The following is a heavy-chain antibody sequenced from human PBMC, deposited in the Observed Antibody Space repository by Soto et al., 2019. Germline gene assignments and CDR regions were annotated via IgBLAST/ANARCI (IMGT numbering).Heavy chain of an antibody. J-gene: IGHJ4*02. D-gene: IGHD3-22*01. V-gene: IGHV3-74*01. CDR1: GFTFSSYW. CDR2: INSDGSST. Sequence: GGSLRLSCAASGFTFSSYWMHWVRQAPGKGLVWVSRINSDGSSTSYADSVKGRFTISRDNAKNTLYLQMNSLRAEDTAVYYCARDDSSGYYNDLFDYWGQGTLGTVAS. CDR3: ARDDSSGYYNDLFDY.